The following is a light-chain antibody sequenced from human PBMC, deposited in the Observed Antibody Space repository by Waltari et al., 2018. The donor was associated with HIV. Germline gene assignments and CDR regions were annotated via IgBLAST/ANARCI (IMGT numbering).Light chain of an antibody. J-gene: IGKJ4*01. Sequence: EIVLTQSPATLSLSPGERANLPCRASQGVSSYLAWYQQKPGQAPRLLIYDASNRATGIPARFSGSGPGTDFTLTISSLEPEDFAVYYCQQRSNWLTFGGGTKVEIK. CDR2: DAS. V-gene: IGKV3D-11*01. CDR1: QGVSSY. CDR3: QQRSNWLT.